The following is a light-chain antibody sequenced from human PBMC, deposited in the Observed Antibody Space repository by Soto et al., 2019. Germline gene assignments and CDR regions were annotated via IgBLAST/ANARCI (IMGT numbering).Light chain of an antibody. V-gene: IGLV2-14*01. Sequence: SVLNQPASVSGAPGQSVTISCPGNSSVVGGYNYVSWYQQHPGKAPKLMIYDVSNRPSGVSNRFSGSKSGNTASLTISGLQAEDEADYYCNSYTSSSTYVFGTGTKVTVL. CDR3: NSYTSSSTYV. CDR2: DVS. CDR1: SSVVGGYNY. J-gene: IGLJ1*01.